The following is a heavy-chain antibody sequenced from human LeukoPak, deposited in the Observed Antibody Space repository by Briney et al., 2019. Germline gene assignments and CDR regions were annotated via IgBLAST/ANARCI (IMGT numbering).Heavy chain of an antibody. D-gene: IGHD2-15*01. J-gene: IGHJ6*03. CDR3: ARVVIVPLGYYMDV. V-gene: IGHV4-59*01. CDR2: VYYSGST. Sequence: KPSETLSLTCTVSGGSISYYYWSWIRQPPGKGLEWIGYVYYSGSTKYNPSLTSRLTISVDTSMNQFSLKLSSVTAADTAVYYCARVVIVPLGYYMDVWGKGTTVTVSS. CDR1: GGSISYYY.